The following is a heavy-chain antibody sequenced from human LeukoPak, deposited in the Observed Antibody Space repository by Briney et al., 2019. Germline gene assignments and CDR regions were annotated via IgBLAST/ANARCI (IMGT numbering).Heavy chain of an antibody. CDR1: GDSMNNYY. D-gene: IGHD6-13*01. Sequence: SETLSLTCTVSGDSMNNYYWSWIRQPAGMGLEWIGRIYTSGSTNCNPSLKSRVTISVDTSKNQFSLKLSSVTAADTAVYYCARKSAGHFDYWGQGTLVTVSS. V-gene: IGHV4-4*07. J-gene: IGHJ4*02. CDR3: ARKSAGHFDY. CDR2: IYTSGST.